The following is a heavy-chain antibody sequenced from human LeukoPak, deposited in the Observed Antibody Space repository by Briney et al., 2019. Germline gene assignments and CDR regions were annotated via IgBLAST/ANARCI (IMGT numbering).Heavy chain of an antibody. CDR1: GYTFTSYD. CDR2: MNPDSDNT. Sequence: ASVKVSCKAFGYTFTSYDINWVRQATGQGLEWMGWMNPDSDNTGYAQKFQDRVTMTRDTSINTAYMELSSLRSEDTAVYYCATDDYGKGDYWGQGTLVTVSS. CDR3: ATDDYGKGDY. V-gene: IGHV1-8*01. D-gene: IGHD4-17*01. J-gene: IGHJ4*02.